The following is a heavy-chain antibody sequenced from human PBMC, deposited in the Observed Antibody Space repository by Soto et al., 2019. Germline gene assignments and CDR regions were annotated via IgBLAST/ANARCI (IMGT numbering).Heavy chain of an antibody. J-gene: IGHJ5*02. V-gene: IGHV4-59*11. CDR3: ARARLSRSWWFDP. Sequence: SETLSLTCTVSGGSISSHSRYWIGQPPGKGLEWIGYIYYSGSTNYNPSLKIRVTISVDASKNQFSLKLSSVTAADTAVYYCARARLSRSWWFDPWGQGTLVTVSS. CDR1: GGSISSHS. D-gene: IGHD3-10*01. CDR2: IYYSGST.